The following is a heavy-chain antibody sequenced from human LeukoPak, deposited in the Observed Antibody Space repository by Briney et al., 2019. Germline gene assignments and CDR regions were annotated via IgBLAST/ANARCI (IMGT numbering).Heavy chain of an antibody. CDR3: ARDRYCGGDCSDAFDI. CDR2: ISSSSSAI. V-gene: IGHV3-48*02. D-gene: IGHD2-21*02. CDR1: GFTFSNYN. J-gene: IGHJ3*02. Sequence: PGGSLRLSCAASGFTFSNYNMNWVRQVPGKGLEWVSYISSSSSAIYYTHSVRGRFTISRDNAKASLYLQMNSLRDEDTAVYYCARDRYCGGDCSDAFDIWGRETTVTVSS.